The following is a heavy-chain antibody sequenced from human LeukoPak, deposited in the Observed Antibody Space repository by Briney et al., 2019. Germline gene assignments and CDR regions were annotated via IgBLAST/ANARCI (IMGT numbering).Heavy chain of an antibody. D-gene: IGHD2-15*01. CDR2: INPRGGST. Sequence: GASVKVSCKASGYTFTRNYMHWVRQAPGQGLEWMGIINPRGGSTTYAQKFQGRVTMTRDTSTSTVYMELSSLRSEDTAVYYCATYCSGGSCHPAYYYGMDVWGQGTTVTVSS. V-gene: IGHV1-46*01. CDR1: GYTFTRNY. CDR3: ATYCSGGSCHPAYYYGMDV. J-gene: IGHJ6*02.